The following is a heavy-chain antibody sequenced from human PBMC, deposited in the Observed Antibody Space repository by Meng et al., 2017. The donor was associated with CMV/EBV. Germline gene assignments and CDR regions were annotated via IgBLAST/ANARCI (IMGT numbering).Heavy chain of an antibody. J-gene: IGHJ4*02. Sequence: ASVNVSFKASGYTFTSYGISWVRQAPGQGLEWMGWISAYNGNTNYAQKLQGRVTMTTDTSTSTAYMELRSLRSDDTAVYYCARETYRGNWKEFDYWGQGTLVTVSS. V-gene: IGHV1-18*01. CDR2: ISAYNGNT. D-gene: IGHD1-20*01. CDR1: GYTFTSYG. CDR3: ARETYRGNWKEFDY.